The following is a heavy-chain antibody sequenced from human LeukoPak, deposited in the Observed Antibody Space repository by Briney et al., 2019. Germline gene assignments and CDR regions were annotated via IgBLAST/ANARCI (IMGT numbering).Heavy chain of an antibody. CDR2: IRYDGSNK. J-gene: IGHJ6*03. D-gene: IGHD2-15*01. CDR1: GFTFSSYG. V-gene: IGHV3-30*02. Sequence: GGSLRLSCAASGFTFSSYGMHWVRQAPGKGLEWVAFIRYDGSNKYYADSVKGRFTISRDNSKNTLYLQMNSLRAEDTAVYYCAKDPRDIVVVVADYYYYYYMDVWGKGTTVTVSS. CDR3: AKDPRDIVVVVADYYYYYYMDV.